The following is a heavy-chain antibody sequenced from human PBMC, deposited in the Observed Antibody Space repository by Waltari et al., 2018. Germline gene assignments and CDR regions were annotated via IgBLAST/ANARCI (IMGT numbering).Heavy chain of an antibody. V-gene: IGHV1-69-2*01. CDR3: SILRHVSLDY. CDR1: GFHFSDYY. D-gene: IGHD2-21*01. J-gene: IGHJ4*02. Sequence: EVQLIQSGAEVKEPETTVRISCKVSGFHFSDYYLHWVQQAPGNGLEWMGLLNPDSGQATYAEKFRDRVTLSADSSTDTIYLDLMRLTSHDTAIYYCSILRHVSLDYSAQGPLVTVSS. CDR2: LNPDSGQA.